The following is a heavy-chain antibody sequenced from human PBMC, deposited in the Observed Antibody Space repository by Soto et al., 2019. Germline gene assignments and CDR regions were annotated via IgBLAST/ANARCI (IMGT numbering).Heavy chain of an antibody. CDR1: GGSISSYY. CDR3: ARTMVRGVPIGWFDP. CDR2: IYYSGST. J-gene: IGHJ5*02. V-gene: IGHV4-59*01. D-gene: IGHD3-10*01. Sequence: QVQLQESGPGLVKPSETLSLTCTVSGGSISSYYWSWIRQPPGKGLEWIGYIYYSGSTNYNPSLKSRVTISVDTSKNQFSLKLSSVTAADTAVYYCARTMVRGVPIGWFDPWGQGTLVTVSS.